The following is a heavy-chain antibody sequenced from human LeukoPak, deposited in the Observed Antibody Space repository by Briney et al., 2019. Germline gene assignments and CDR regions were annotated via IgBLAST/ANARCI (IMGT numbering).Heavy chain of an antibody. CDR3: ARDPRYYYGSGSYYSGLDY. D-gene: IGHD3-10*01. V-gene: IGHV3-33*01. CDR1: GFTFSSYG. Sequence: GGSLRLSCAASGFTFSSYGMHWVRQAPGKGLEWVAVIWCDGSNKYYADSVKGRFTISRDNSKNTLYLQMNSLRAEDTAVYYCARDPRYYYGSGSYYSGLDYWGQGTLVTVSS. J-gene: IGHJ4*02. CDR2: IWCDGSNK.